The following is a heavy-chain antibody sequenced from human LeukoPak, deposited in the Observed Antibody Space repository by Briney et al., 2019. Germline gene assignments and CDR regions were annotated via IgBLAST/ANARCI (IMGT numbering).Heavy chain of an antibody. Sequence: GDSLRLSCAASGFTFNSYAMNWVRQAPGKGLEWLSFISTTGSTIYQADSVKGRFTISRDNAKNSLYLQMNSLRAEDTAVYYCAELGITMIGGVWGKGTTVTISS. CDR1: GFTFNSYA. CDR3: AELGITMIGGV. V-gene: IGHV3-48*03. D-gene: IGHD3-10*02. CDR2: ISTTGSTI. J-gene: IGHJ6*04.